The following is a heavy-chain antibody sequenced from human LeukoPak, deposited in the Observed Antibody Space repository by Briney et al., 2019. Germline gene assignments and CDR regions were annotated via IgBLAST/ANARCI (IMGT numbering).Heavy chain of an antibody. Sequence: LSLTCTVSGGSVSSGSYYWSWIRQPPGRALEWLALIYWDDDKRYRPSLKNRLTITKDTSKNQVVLTMTKVDPVDTATYFCTHSVIRQSWITNSDWGQGTLVTVSS. CDR1: GGSVSSGSYY. D-gene: IGHD3-16*02. V-gene: IGHV2-5*08. CDR3: THSVIRQSWITNSD. CDR2: IYWDDDK. J-gene: IGHJ4*02.